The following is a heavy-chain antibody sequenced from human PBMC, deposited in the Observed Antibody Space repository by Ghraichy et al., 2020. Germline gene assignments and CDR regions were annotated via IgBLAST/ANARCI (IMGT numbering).Heavy chain of an antibody. CDR3: AGGSGWTPEY. D-gene: IGHD6-19*01. V-gene: IGHV3-7*01. CDR1: GFTSSIYW. J-gene: IGHJ4*02. CDR2: IKQDGSEN. Sequence: GESLNISCVVSGFTSSIYWMNWFRQVPGKRLEWVAIIKQDGSENMYVDSVKGRFTISRDNAKNSFYLQMNSLRAEDTGVYYCAGGSGWTPEYWGQGTLVTVS.